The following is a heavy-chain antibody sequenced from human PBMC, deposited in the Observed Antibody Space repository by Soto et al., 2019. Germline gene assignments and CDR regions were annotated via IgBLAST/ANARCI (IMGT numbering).Heavy chain of an antibody. D-gene: IGHD6-19*01. Sequence: SETLSLTCAVSSGSISSSNWWSWVRQLPGKGLEWIGEIYHSGSTNYNPSLKSRVTISVDKSKNQFSLKLSSVTAADTAVYYCASSSGWYDFDYWGQGTLVTVSS. CDR3: ASSSGWYDFDY. CDR1: SGSISSSNW. V-gene: IGHV4-4*02. CDR2: IYHSGST. J-gene: IGHJ4*02.